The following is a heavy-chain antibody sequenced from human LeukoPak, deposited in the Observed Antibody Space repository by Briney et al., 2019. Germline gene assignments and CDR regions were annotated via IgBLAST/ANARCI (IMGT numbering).Heavy chain of an antibody. V-gene: IGHV5-10-1*01. Sequence: GESLHISCQCSGYHFTLYWLSGVRQMPGKGLEWMGTIDPSDSYNNYSPSFQGHVTISADKSISTAYLQWSSLKASDTAMYYCARAYSRSRFDYWGQGTLVTVSS. CDR1: GYHFTLYW. J-gene: IGHJ4*02. CDR3: ARAYSRSRFDY. D-gene: IGHD6-6*01. CDR2: IDPSDSYN.